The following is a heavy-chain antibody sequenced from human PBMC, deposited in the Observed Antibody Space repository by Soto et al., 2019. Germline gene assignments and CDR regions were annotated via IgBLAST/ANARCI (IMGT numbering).Heavy chain of an antibody. CDR2: IYSGGST. Sequence: GESLKISCAASGFTVSSNYMSWVRQAPGKGLEWVSVIYSGGSTYYADSVKGRFTISRHNSKNTLYLQMNSLRAEDTAVYYCARDIAPLYSSSYGMDVWGQGTTVTVSS. V-gene: IGHV3-53*04. D-gene: IGHD6-6*01. J-gene: IGHJ6*02. CDR3: ARDIAPLYSSSYGMDV. CDR1: GFTVSSNY.